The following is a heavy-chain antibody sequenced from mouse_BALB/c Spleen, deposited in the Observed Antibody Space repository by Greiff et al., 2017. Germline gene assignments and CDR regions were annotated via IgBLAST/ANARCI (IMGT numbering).Heavy chain of an antibody. J-gene: IGHJ4*01. CDR3: AREREREDGYDGAMDY. CDR2: ISYDGST. CDR1: GYSITRGYY. Sequence: EVQVVESGPGLVKPSQSLSLTCSVTGYSITRGYYWNWIRQFPGNKLEWLGYISYDGSTNYNPSLKNRISITRDTSKNQFFLKLNSVTTEDTATYYCAREREREDGYDGAMDYWGQGTAVTVSS. V-gene: IGHV3-6*02. D-gene: IGHD2-2*01.